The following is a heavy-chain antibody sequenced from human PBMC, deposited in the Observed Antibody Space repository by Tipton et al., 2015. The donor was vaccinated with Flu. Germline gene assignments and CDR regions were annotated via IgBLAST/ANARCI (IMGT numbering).Heavy chain of an antibody. D-gene: IGHD3-10*01. Sequence: LRLSCAASGFAVTSNDLTWVRQAPGKGLEWIGYSYHTGTAHYNPSLRSRVAISVDTSKDQFSLNLNSVTAADTAVYYCARGYYYNRRYFDLWGRGTLVTVSS. CDR1: GFAVTSND. J-gene: IGHJ2*01. CDR2: SYHTGTA. V-gene: IGHV4-31*02. CDR3: ARGYYYNRRYFDL.